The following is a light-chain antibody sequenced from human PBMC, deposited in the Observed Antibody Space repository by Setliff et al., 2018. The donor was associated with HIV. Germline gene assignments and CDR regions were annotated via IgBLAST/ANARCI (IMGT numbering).Light chain of an antibody. CDR3: CSYTGDIVPYV. J-gene: IGLJ1*01. CDR1: SSDIGSYNL. V-gene: IGLV2-23*02. Sequence: QSALTQPASVSGSPGQSITISCTGTSSDIGSYNLVSWYQQHPGRAPKLIIYEVNKRPSEVSDRFSAAKSGNTASLTISELQADDEADYYCCSYTGDIVPYVFGTGTNVTV. CDR2: EVN.